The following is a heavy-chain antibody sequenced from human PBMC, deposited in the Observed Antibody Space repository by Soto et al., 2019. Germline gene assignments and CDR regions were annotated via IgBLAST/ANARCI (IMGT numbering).Heavy chain of an antibody. CDR3: AKGSPNSGYRRPHLDY. CDR1: GFTFSSYG. Sequence: GGSLRLSCAASGFTFSSYGMHWVRQAPGKGLEWVAVISYDGSNKYYADSVKGRFTISRDNSKNTLYLQMKSLRAEDTAVYYCAKGSPNSGYRRPHLDYWGQGTLVTVSS. V-gene: IGHV3-30*18. CDR2: ISYDGSNK. D-gene: IGHD6-13*01. J-gene: IGHJ4*02.